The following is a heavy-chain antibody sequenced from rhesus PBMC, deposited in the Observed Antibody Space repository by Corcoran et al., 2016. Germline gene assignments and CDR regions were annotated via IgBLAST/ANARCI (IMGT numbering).Heavy chain of an antibody. D-gene: IGHD5-30*01. CDR1: GASMNITW. V-gene: IGHV4-80*01. CDR2: VDGGTGRT. Sequence: QVQLQESGPGLVKPSETLSLTCPVPGASMNITWWSCIRQPPGTGLDWIGGVDGGTGRTNFNPSLNGRISSSRDASKNQFFLKLTSMAAADTAVYWCARIGFTGYGALAFWGQGVLVTVSS. J-gene: IGHJ4*01. CDR3: ARIGFTGYGALAF.